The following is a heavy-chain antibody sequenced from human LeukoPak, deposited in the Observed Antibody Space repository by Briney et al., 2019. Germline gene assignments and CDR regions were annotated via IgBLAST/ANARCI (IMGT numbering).Heavy chain of an antibody. Sequence: GASVKVSCKASGGTFISYAFSWVRQAPGQGLEWMGRIIPIFGTANYAQKFQGRVTITTDESTSTAYMELGSLRSEDTAVYYCARDHSTGGSYRLWFDPWGQGTLVTVSS. J-gene: IGHJ5*02. CDR2: IIPIFGTA. D-gene: IGHD1-26*01. CDR1: GGTFISYA. CDR3: ARDHSTGGSYRLWFDP. V-gene: IGHV1-69*05.